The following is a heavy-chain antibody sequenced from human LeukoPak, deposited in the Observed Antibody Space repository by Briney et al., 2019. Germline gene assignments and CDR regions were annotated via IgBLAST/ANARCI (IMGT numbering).Heavy chain of an antibody. CDR3: ARGFYYGSGRYNWFDP. Sequence: SVKVSCKASGGTFSSYAISWVRQAPGQGLEWMGGIIPIFGTANYAQKFQGRVTITADESTSTAYRELSSLRSEDTAVYYCARGFYYGSGRYNWFDPWGQGTLVTVSS. CDR1: GGTFSSYA. CDR2: IIPIFGTA. V-gene: IGHV1-69*01. D-gene: IGHD3-10*01. J-gene: IGHJ5*02.